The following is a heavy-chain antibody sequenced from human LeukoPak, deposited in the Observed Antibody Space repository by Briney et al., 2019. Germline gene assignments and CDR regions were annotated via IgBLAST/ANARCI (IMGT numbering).Heavy chain of an antibody. Sequence: SETLSLTCTVSGDSISSYYWSWIRHPPGKGLEWIGYIYYSGSTNYNPSLKSRVTISVDTSKNQFSLKLSSVTAAGTAVYYCARDTHDYYDSSGYYGEGNWFDPWGQGTLVTVSS. CDR1: GDSISSYY. D-gene: IGHD3-22*01. CDR3: ARDTHDYYDSSGYYGEGNWFDP. V-gene: IGHV4-59*01. J-gene: IGHJ5*02. CDR2: IYYSGST.